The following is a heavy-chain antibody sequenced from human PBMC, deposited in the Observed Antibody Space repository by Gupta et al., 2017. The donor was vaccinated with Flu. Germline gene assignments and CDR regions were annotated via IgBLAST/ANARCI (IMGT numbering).Heavy chain of an antibody. Sequence: QVQLQESGPGLVKPSGTLSLTCAVSGGSISSSNWWSWVRQPPGKGLEWIGEIYHSGSTNYNPSLKSRVTISVDKSKNQFSLKLSSVTAADTAVYYCARWPYYDYVWGSYPPTMYGMDVWGQGTTVTVSS. V-gene: IGHV4-4*02. CDR1: GGSISSSNW. CDR2: IYHSGST. J-gene: IGHJ6*02. CDR3: ARWPYYDYVWGSYPPTMYGMDV. D-gene: IGHD3-16*02.